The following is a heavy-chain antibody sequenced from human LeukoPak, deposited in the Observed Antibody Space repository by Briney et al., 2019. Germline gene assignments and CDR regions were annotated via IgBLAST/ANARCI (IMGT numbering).Heavy chain of an antibody. CDR3: ARSNYDIDY. D-gene: IGHD4/OR15-4a*01. Sequence: PSETLSLTCTVSGGSISSGSYYWSWIRQPAGKGLEWIGRIYTSGSTNYNPSLKSRVTMSVDTSKNQFSLKLSSVTAADTAVYYCARSNYDIDYWGQGTLVTVSS. CDR2: IYTSGST. J-gene: IGHJ4*02. CDR1: GGSISSGSYY. V-gene: IGHV4-61*02.